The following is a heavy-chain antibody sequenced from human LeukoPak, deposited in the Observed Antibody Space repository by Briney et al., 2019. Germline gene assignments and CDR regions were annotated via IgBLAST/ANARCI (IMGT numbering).Heavy chain of an antibody. CDR1: AFTFSSYA. Sequence: GGSLRLSCAASAFTFSSYAMSWVRQAPGKGLEWVSAISGSGGSTYYADSVKGRFTISRDNSKNTLYLQMNSLRAEDTAVYYCAKDRYYYDSAYYYMDVWGKGTTVTVSS. V-gene: IGHV3-23*01. CDR2: ISGSGGST. J-gene: IGHJ6*03. CDR3: AKDRYYYDSAYYYMDV. D-gene: IGHD3-22*01.